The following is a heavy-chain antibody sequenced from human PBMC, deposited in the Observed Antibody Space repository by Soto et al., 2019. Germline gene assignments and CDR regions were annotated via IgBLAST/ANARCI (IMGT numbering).Heavy chain of an antibody. CDR3: ERMFTGSGWSYADYGLDD. CDR2: IDWDDDK. J-gene: IGHJ6*02. D-gene: IGHD6-19*01. V-gene: IGHV2-70*01. Sequence: SGPTLVNPTHTLTLTCTFSGFSLSTSGMCVSWIRQPPGNSLEWLSLIDWDDDKYYSTSLKTRLTIYKDTSKHQVVLTMTNMDPVETATYYCERMFTGSGWSYADYGLDDWGQGTPVTVSS. CDR1: GFSLSTSGMC.